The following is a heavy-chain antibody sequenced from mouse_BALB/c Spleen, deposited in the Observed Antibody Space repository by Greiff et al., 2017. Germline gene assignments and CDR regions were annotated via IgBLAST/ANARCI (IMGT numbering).Heavy chain of an antibody. CDR2: ISNGGGST. D-gene: IGHD2-1*01. Sequence: EVHLVESGGGLVQPGGSLKLSCAASGFTFSSYTMSWVRQTPEKRLEWVAYISNGGGSTYYPDTVKGRFTISRDNAKNTLYLQMSSLKSEDTAMYYCARHEGKALMDYWGQGTSVTVSS. CDR1: GFTFSSYT. V-gene: IGHV5-12-2*01. J-gene: IGHJ4*01. CDR3: ARHEGKALMDY.